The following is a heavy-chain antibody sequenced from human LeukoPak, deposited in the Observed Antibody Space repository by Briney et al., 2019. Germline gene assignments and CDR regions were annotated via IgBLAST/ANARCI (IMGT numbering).Heavy chain of an antibody. V-gene: IGHV1-18*01. Sequence: GASVKVSCKASGYTFTSYGISWVRQAPGQGLEWMGWISAYNGNTNYAQKLQGRVTMTTDTSTSTAYMELRSLRSDDTAVYYCAATRISGIAVAGYFDYWGQGTLVTVSS. CDR1: GYTFTSYG. CDR2: ISAYNGNT. D-gene: IGHD6-19*01. CDR3: AATRISGIAVAGYFDY. J-gene: IGHJ4*02.